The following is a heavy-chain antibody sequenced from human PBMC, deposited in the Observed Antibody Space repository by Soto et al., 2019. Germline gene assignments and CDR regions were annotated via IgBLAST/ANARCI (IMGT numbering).Heavy chain of an antibody. J-gene: IGHJ4*02. D-gene: IGHD2-2*01. Sequence: GGSLRLSCAASGFTLNTFGMHWVRQAPGKGLEWVAVISYDGSDKYYSDSVRGRFTISRDNSMNTLYLQMNSLRTEDTAVYYCAKSPNFYCSSYHCYKYYFDYWGQGTLVTVSS. CDR3: AKSPNFYCSSYHCYKYYFDY. CDR2: ISYDGSDK. V-gene: IGHV3-30*18. CDR1: GFTLNTFG.